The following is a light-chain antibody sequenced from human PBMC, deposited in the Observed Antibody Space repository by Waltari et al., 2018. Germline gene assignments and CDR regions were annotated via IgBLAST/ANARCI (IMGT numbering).Light chain of an antibody. CDR3: QQYDTSSWT. CDR1: QSVTSTY. J-gene: IGKJ1*01. CDR2: GVS. Sequence: EFVLTQSPGTLSLSPGDSDTLSCRASQSVTSTYLAWYQQKPGQAPRLLIYGVSKRATGTPDRFTASGSGTDFTLAISRLEPEDFAVYFCQQYDTSSWTFGQGTKVEVK. V-gene: IGKV3-20*01.